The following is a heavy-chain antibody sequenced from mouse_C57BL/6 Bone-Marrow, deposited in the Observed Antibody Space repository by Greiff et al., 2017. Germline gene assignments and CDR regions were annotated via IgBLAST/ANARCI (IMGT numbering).Heavy chain of an antibody. Sequence: VQLQQSGAELARPGASVKLSCKASGYTFTSYGISWVKQRTGQGLEWIGEIYPRSGNTYYNEKFKGQATLTADKSSSTAYMELRSLTSEDSAVYFCARSQLRWCADWGQGTLVTVSA. J-gene: IGHJ3*01. CDR1: GYTFTSYG. D-gene: IGHD1-1*01. CDR2: IYPRSGNT. CDR3: ARSQLRWCAD. V-gene: IGHV1-81*01.